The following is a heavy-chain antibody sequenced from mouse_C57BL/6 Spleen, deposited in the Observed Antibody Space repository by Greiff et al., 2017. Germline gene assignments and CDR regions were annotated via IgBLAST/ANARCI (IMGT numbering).Heavy chain of an antibody. CDR2: ISSGGDYI. D-gene: IGHD4-1*01. J-gene: IGHJ1*03. V-gene: IGHV5-9-1*02. Sequence: DVMLVESGEGLVKPGGSLKLSCAASGFTFSSYAMSWVRQTPEKRLEWVAYISSGGDYIYYADTVKGRFTISRDNARNTLYLQMSSLKSEDTAMYYCTRIWDEWYFDVWGTGTTVTVSS. CDR3: TRIWDEWYFDV. CDR1: GFTFSSYA.